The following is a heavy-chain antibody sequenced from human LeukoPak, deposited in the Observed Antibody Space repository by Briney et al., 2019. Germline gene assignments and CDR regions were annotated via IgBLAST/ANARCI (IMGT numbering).Heavy chain of an antibody. J-gene: IGHJ4*02. V-gene: IGHV4-30-2*01. Sequence: PSETLSLTCTVSGGSISSGGYYWSWIRQPPGKGLEWIGYIYHSGSTYYNPSLKSRVTISVDRSKNQFSLKLSSVTAADTTVYYCAKSSDAIFGVDPFDYWGQGTLVTVSS. D-gene: IGHD3-3*01. CDR3: AKSSDAIFGVDPFDY. CDR2: IYHSGST. CDR1: GGSISSGGYY.